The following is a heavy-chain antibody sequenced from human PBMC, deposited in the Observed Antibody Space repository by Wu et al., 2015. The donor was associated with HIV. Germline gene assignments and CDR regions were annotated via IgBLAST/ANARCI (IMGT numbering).Heavy chain of an antibody. V-gene: IGHV1-2*02. CDR3: TARPITFFGSAFDI. D-gene: IGHD3-3*01. Sequence: QVQLVQSGAEVKKPGASVKVSCKASGYTFTGFYLHWVRQAPGQGLEWMGWINPNSGDTNYAQKFQGRVTMTRDTSINTAYMDLTRLTSDDTAMYYCTARPITFFGSAFDIWGQGTMVSVSS. CDR2: INPNSGDT. CDR1: GYTFTGFY. J-gene: IGHJ3*02.